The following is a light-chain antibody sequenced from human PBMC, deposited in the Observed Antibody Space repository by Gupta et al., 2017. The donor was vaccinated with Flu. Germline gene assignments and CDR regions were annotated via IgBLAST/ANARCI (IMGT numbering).Light chain of an antibody. J-gene: IGKJ1*01. Sequence: DTQMTQSPSSLSASVGDRVTITCRASQNIKNYLNWYQQEPGKAPKLLVYAASNLQGGVPSRFSGSGFGTEFTLTINTLQPEDFATYFCQQTYTTPWRFGQVTKVEIK. V-gene: IGKV1-39*01. CDR3: QQTYTTPWR. CDR1: QNIKNY. CDR2: AAS.